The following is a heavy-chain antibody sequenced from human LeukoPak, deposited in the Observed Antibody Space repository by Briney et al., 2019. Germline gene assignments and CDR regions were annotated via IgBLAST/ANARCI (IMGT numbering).Heavy chain of an antibody. Sequence: GGSLRLSCAASGFTFSNAWMSWVRQAPGKGLEWVGRIKSKTDVGTTDYAAPVKGRFTISRDDSKNTLYLQTNSLKTEDTAVYYCTTGQVLRSGWGQGTLVTVSS. CDR2: IKSKTDVGTT. V-gene: IGHV3-15*01. CDR1: GFTFSNAW. CDR3: TTGQVLRSG. D-gene: IGHD2-21*01. J-gene: IGHJ4*02.